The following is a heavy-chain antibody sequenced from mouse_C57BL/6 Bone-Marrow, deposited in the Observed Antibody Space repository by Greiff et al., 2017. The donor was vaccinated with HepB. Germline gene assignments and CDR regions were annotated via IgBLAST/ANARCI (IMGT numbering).Heavy chain of an antibody. Sequence: EVQLKQSGAELVRPGASVKLSCTASGFNIKDDYMHWVKQRPEQGLEWIGWIDPENGDTEYASKFQGKATITADTSSNTAYLQLSSLTSEDTAVYYCTRWLLDYWGQGTTLTVSS. CDR1: GFNIKDDY. J-gene: IGHJ2*01. V-gene: IGHV14-4*01. D-gene: IGHD2-3*01. CDR2: IDPENGDT. CDR3: TRWLLDY.